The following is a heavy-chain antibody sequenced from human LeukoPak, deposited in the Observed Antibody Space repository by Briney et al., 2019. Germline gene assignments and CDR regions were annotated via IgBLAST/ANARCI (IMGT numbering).Heavy chain of an antibody. Sequence: ASVRVSCKASGYTFTGYFIHWVRQAPGQGLGWMGWINPNSGDTNYAQKFQGRVSMTRDTSTRTAYLEVSSLRSDDTAVYYCARVWDLRERPFDYWGQGTLVTVSS. CDR2: INPNSGDT. J-gene: IGHJ4*02. CDR3: ARVWDLRERPFDY. V-gene: IGHV1-2*02. CDR1: GYTFTGYF. D-gene: IGHD3-16*01.